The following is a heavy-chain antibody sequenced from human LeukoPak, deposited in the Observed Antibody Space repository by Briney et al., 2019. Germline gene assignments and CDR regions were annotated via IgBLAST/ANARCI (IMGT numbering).Heavy chain of an antibody. Sequence: ASVKVSCEASGYTFTGHYMHWVRQAPGQGFEWMGWINPNSGGTNYAQKFQGRVTMTRDTSFTTAYMELSRLTSDDTAVYYCARDGWYYGSGTYYYYMDVWGKGTTVTVSS. CDR3: ARDGWYYGSGTYYYYMDV. CDR1: GYTFTGHY. J-gene: IGHJ6*03. D-gene: IGHD3-10*01. CDR2: INPNSGGT. V-gene: IGHV1-2*02.